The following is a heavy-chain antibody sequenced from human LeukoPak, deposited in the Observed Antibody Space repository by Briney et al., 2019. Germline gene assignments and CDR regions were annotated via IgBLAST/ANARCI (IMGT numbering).Heavy chain of an antibody. CDR3: ARDSGSYFEGFDP. D-gene: IGHD1-26*01. V-gene: IGHV1-69*13. CDR1: GGTFSSYA. J-gene: IGHJ5*02. Sequence: SVKVSCKASGGTFSSYAISWVRQAPGQWLEWMGGIIPIFGTANYAQKFQGRVTITVDESTSTAYMELSSLRSEDTAVYYCARDSGSYFEGFDPWGQGTLVTVSS. CDR2: IIPIFGTA.